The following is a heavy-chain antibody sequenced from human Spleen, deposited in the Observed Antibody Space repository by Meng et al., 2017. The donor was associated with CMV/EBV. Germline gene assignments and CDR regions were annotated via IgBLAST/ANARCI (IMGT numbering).Heavy chain of an antibody. D-gene: IGHD5-12*01. CDR1: GFSVGGSF. V-gene: IGHV3-53*01. CDR3: ARVSGHDYLGPYFDF. J-gene: IGHJ4*02. Sequence: SGFSVGGSFMTWVRQSPGKGLEWVSMIYSGGTTSNADSVKGRFAISRDTSKNTLYLQMDSLRAGDTAFYYCARVSGHDYLGPYFDFWGRGTLVTVSS. CDR2: IYSGGTT.